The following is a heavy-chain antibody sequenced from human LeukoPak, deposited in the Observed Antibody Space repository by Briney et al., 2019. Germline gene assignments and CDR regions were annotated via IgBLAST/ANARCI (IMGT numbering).Heavy chain of an antibody. Sequence: GRSLRLSCAASAFTFSTYGMHWVRQAPGKGLAWVAVISYDANNKYYADSVKGRFTISRDNSKNTLFLQMNSLRAEDTAVYYCAKDRHPARTDGYYSDYWGQGTLVTVSS. V-gene: IGHV3-30*18. CDR1: AFTFSTYG. CDR2: ISYDANNK. J-gene: IGHJ4*02. CDR3: AKDRHPARTDGYYSDY. D-gene: IGHD1-14*01.